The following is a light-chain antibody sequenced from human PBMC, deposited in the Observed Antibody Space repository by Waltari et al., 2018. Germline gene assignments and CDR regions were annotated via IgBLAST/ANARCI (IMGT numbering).Light chain of an antibody. CDR1: QGINKE. Sequence: DIQRTQSPSSLSASVGDRVTVTCRASQGINKELSWYQQKPGKSPTILIYAASSLQTGVSSRFSGSGSGTDFTLTISSLQPEDVATSYCQQDYTTPWTFGQGTKVEIK. V-gene: IGKV1-27*01. CDR3: QQDYTTPWT. CDR2: AAS. J-gene: IGKJ1*01.